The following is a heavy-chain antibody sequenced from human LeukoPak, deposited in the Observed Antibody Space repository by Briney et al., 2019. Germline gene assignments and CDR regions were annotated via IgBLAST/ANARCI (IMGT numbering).Heavy chain of an antibody. J-gene: IGHJ4*02. CDR3: ARGYDFGSGSFFDY. CDR2: ISTSSSYI. V-gene: IGHV3-21*01. CDR1: GFTFSSYA. D-gene: IGHD3-10*01. Sequence: PGGSLRLSCAASGFTFSSYAMNWVRQAPGKGLEWGSSISTSSSYIYYADSVKGRFTIARDNAKNSLYLQMDSLRAEDTAVYYCARGYDFGSGSFFDYWGQGTLVTVSS.